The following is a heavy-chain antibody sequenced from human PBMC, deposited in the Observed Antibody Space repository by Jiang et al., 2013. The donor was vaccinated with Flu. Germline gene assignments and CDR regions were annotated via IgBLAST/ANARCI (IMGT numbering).Heavy chain of an antibody. D-gene: IGHD1-7*01. V-gene: IGHV3-74*01. CDR2: IKSDGSRT. CDR1: GFTFSSYW. CDR3: IRENWNYVSDY. J-gene: IGHJ4*02. Sequence: GGSLRLSCAASGFTFSSYWMHWVRQAPGTGLVWVSSIKSDGSRTRYADSVKGRFTISRDNAKNTLYLQMNSLRAEDTAVYYCIRENWNYVSDYWGQGTLVTVSS.